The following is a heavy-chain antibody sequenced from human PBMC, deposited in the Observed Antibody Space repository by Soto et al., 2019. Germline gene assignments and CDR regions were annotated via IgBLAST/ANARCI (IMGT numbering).Heavy chain of an antibody. Sequence: SETLSLTCAVYGGSFSGYYWTWIRQPPGTGLEWIGEINHSGSTNYNPSLKSRVNISVDTSKNQFSLKLTSVTTADTAVYYCARDKITGLFDYWGQGTLVTVS. CDR2: INHSGST. J-gene: IGHJ4*02. V-gene: IGHV4-34*01. CDR3: ARDKITGLFDY. CDR1: GGSFSGYY. D-gene: IGHD2-8*02.